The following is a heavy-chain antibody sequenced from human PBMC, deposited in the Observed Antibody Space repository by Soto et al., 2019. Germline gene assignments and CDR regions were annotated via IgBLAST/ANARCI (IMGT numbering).Heavy chain of an antibody. CDR2: ISYDGSNK. V-gene: IGHV3-30-3*01. CDR1: GFTFSSYA. Sequence: QVQLVESGGGVVQPGRSLRLSCAASGFTFSSYAMHWVRQAPGKGLEWVAVISYDGSNKYYADSVKGRFTISRDNSKHTLYLQMNSLRAEDTAVYYCARDRPAHYSGAPDPNWGQGTLVTVSS. CDR3: ARDRPAHYSGAPDPN. D-gene: IGHD1-26*01. J-gene: IGHJ4*02.